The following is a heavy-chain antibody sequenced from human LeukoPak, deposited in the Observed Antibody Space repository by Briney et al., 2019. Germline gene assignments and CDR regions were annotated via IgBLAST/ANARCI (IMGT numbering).Heavy chain of an antibody. J-gene: IGHJ4*02. CDR1: GDSISTSSYY. Sequence: PSATLSLTCTVSGDSISTSSYYWGWVRQTPGKGLEWLGSIYYSGITHYNPSLKSRLTIYVDTSRNQFSLHLFSVTAADTAVFYCARSDYYDYRQIDYWGQGTLATVSS. D-gene: IGHD3-16*01. CDR2: IYYSGIT. CDR3: ARSDYYDYRQIDY. V-gene: IGHV4-39*01.